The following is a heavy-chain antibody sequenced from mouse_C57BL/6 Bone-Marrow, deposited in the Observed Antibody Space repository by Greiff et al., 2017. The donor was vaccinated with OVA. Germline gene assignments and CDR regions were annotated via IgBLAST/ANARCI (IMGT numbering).Heavy chain of an antibody. V-gene: IGHV1-15*01. Sequence: QVQLQQSGAELVRPGASVTLSCKASGYTFTDYEMHWVKQTPVHGLEWIGAIDPETGGTAYNQKFKGKAILTADKSSSTAYMELRSLTSADSAVYYCTKIYYGYEGGYYYAMDYWGQGTAVTVSS. CDR1: GYTFTDYE. D-gene: IGHD2-2*01. J-gene: IGHJ4*01. CDR2: IDPETGGT. CDR3: TKIYYGYEGGYYYAMDY.